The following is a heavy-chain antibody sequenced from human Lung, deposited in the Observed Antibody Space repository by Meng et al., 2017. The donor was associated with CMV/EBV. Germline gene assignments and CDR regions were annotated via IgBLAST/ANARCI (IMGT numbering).Heavy chain of an antibody. CDR1: GYTLTSYG. Sequence: SVXVSXXASGYTLTSYGISWVRQAPGQGLEWMGWISTYNDNTNYAQKLQDRVNMTTDTSTSTAYMELRSLRSDDTAVYYCARVSGHLITMILYYFDSWGQGXLVTVSS. J-gene: IGHJ4*02. V-gene: IGHV1-18*01. D-gene: IGHD3-22*01. CDR2: ISTYNDNT. CDR3: ARVSGHLITMILYYFDS.